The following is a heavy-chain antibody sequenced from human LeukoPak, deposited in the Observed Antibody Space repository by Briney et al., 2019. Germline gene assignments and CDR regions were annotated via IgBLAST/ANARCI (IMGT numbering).Heavy chain of an antibody. CDR1: GYTFTGYY. Sequence: GASVKVSCKASGYTFTGYYIHWVRQAPGQGLEWMGWINPKSGGANYAQKFQGRVTMTRDTYISTAYMELSRLRSVDTAVYYCAREHFCSSGNCFDPWGQGTLVTVSS. CDR3: AREHFCSSGNCFDP. CDR2: INPKSGGA. D-gene: IGHD6-13*01. V-gene: IGHV1-2*02. J-gene: IGHJ5*02.